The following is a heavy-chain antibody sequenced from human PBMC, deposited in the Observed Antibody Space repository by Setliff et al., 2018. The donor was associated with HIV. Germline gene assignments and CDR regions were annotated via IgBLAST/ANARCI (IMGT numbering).Heavy chain of an antibody. V-gene: IGHV1-3*01. CDR3: ARDHRPNYYDNSGSPGY. Sequence: GASVKVSCKSSGYTFTSYTMHWVRQAPGQRLEWMGRINAGNGNTKYSQKFQGRVTITRDTSATTAHMELSSLRSEDTAVYYCARDHRPNYYDNSGSPGYWGQGTLVTVSS. CDR2: INAGNGNT. J-gene: IGHJ4*02. CDR1: GYTFTSYT. D-gene: IGHD3-22*01.